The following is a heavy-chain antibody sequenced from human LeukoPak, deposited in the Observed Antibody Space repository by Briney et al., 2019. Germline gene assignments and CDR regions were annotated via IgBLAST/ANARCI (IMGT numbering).Heavy chain of an antibody. Sequence: SQTLSLTCAISGDSVSTNSATWTWLRQSSSRGLEWLGRTYYRSKWNNDYAVSMKSRITINPDTSKNQFSLQLNSVTPEDTAVYYCARLVGASWFDSWGQGTLVTVSS. CDR1: GDSVSTNSAT. CDR2: TYYRSKWNN. J-gene: IGHJ5*01. D-gene: IGHD1-26*01. V-gene: IGHV6-1*01. CDR3: ARLVGASWFDS.